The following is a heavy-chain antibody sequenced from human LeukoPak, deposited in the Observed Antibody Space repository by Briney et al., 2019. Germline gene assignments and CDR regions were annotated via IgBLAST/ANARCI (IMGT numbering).Heavy chain of an antibody. D-gene: IGHD1-1*01. CDR2: ISNSGDNT. Sequence: PGGSLRLSCAASGFTLSNHGMNWVRQAPGKGLEWVSAISNSGDNTFYADSVKGRFTISRDNSSNTLFLQMNSLRAEDTAVYFCAKARDTTTRDWGQGTLVTVSS. V-gene: IGHV3-23*01. CDR1: GFTLSNHG. J-gene: IGHJ4*02. CDR3: AKARDTTTRD.